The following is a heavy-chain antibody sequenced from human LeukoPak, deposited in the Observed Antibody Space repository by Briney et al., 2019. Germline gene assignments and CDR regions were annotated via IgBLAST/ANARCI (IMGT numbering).Heavy chain of an antibody. Sequence: ASVTVSFTASGYTFTAYYMHWVRQAPGQGLEWMGRINPNSGETNYAQSFQGRVTMTGDPSISTAYMELRRLTSDDTAVYFCARDRGTTYASDIWGQGTLVTVSS. CDR2: INPNSGET. CDR3: ARDRGTTYASDI. CDR1: GYTFTAYY. D-gene: IGHD4-17*01. V-gene: IGHV1-2*06. J-gene: IGHJ3*02.